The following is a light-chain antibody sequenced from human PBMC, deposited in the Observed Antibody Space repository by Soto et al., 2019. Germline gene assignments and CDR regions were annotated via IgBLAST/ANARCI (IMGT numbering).Light chain of an antibody. Sequence: EIVMTQSPATLSVSPGERATLSCRASRTINRKLAWYQQKPGQAPRLLISGASTRATGSPARFSGSESGTEFHLTFTSQQSEDFGVYYCQQYYDYPPLIFGGGTKVEIK. CDR2: GAS. J-gene: IGKJ4*01. CDR1: RTINRK. V-gene: IGKV3-15*01. CDR3: QQYYDYPPLI.